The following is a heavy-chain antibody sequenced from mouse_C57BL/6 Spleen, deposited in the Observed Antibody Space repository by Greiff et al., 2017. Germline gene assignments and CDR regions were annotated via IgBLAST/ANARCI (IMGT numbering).Heavy chain of an antibody. Sequence: EVKVVESGGGLVQPGGSMKLSCAASGFTFSDAWMDWVRQSPEKGLEWVAEIRNKANNHATYYAESVKGRFTISRDDSKSSVYLQMNSLRAEDAGIYYCTRGYGSSYGAYWGQGTLVTVSA. CDR3: TRGYGSSYGAY. CDR2: IRNKANNHAT. V-gene: IGHV6-6*01. D-gene: IGHD1-1*01. CDR1: GFTFSDAW. J-gene: IGHJ3*01.